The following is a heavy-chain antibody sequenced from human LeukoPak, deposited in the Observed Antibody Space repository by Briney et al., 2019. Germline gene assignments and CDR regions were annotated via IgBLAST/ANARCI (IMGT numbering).Heavy chain of an antibody. J-gene: IGHJ4*02. Sequence: GGSLRLSSAASGFTFSSFGMHWVRQAPGEGLEWVAYIGYDGTNKYYADSVKGRFTISRDNSRNTVHLQMSSLRAADTALYYCARDLTGNSFIAYWGQGTLVTVSS. D-gene: IGHD7-27*01. CDR1: GFTFSSFG. CDR2: IGYDGTNK. CDR3: ARDLTGNSFIAY. V-gene: IGHV3-30*02.